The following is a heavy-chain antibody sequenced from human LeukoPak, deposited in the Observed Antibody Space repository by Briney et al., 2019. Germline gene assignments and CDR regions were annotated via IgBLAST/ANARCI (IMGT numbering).Heavy chain of an antibody. D-gene: IGHD4-17*01. V-gene: IGHV1-2*02. CDR2: INCNSGGT. Sequence: ASVKVSCKASGYTFTSYYMHWVRQAPGQGLEWMGWINCNSGGTNYAQRFQGRVTMTRDTSITTVYMELSSLRSDDTAVYYCARGRGDYSFDIWGQGTTVTVSS. CDR3: ARGRGDYSFDI. J-gene: IGHJ3*02. CDR1: GYTFTSYY.